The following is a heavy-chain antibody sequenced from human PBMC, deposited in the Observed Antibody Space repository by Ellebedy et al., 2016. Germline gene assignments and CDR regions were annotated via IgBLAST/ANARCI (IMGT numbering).Heavy chain of an antibody. D-gene: IGHD3-10*01. Sequence: ASVKVSXXASGYTFTGYYMHWVRQAPGQGLEWMGWINPNSGGTNYAQKFQGRVTMTRDTSISTAYMELSRLRSDDTAVYYCARVGLGLYYGSGSYTNWFNPWGQGTLVTVSS. CDR1: GYTFTGYY. J-gene: IGHJ5*02. CDR2: INPNSGGT. CDR3: ARVGLGLYYGSGSYTNWFNP. V-gene: IGHV1-2*02.